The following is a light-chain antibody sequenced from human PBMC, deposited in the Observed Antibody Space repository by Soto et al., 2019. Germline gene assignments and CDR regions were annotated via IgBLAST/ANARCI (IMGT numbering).Light chain of an antibody. V-gene: IGKV3-15*01. CDR1: QSVSSN. J-gene: IGKJ1*01. CDR2: GAS. Sequence: IGMTLSPGTLSLSPGERGALSCRASQSVSSNYVAWYQQKPGQAPRLLIYGASIRATGIPARFSGSGSGTEFTLTISTLQSEDFAIYYCQHYNNWPPWTFGQGTKVDIK. CDR3: QHYNNWPPWT.